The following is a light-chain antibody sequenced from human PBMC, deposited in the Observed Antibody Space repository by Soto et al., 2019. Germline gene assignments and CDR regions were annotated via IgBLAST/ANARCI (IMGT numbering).Light chain of an antibody. V-gene: IGKV3-11*01. CDR3: QQRSNWPPSIT. Sequence: EIGLTQSPATLSLYPGERATLSCRASESVSSYLAWYQQKPGQAPRLLIYDASNRATGIPARFSGSGSGTDFTLTISSLEPEDFAVYYCQQRSNWPPSITFGQGTRLEIK. J-gene: IGKJ5*01. CDR2: DAS. CDR1: ESVSSY.